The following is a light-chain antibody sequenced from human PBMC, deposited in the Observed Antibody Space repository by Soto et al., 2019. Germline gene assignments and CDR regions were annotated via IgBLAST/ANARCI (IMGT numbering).Light chain of an antibody. J-gene: IGKJ3*01. CDR3: QQLKRTPVT. CDR1: QDVSRY. Sequence: IQLTQSPSSLSASVGDRVTITCRASQDVSRYLGWYQQKAGKAPKLLIYGASTLQSGVPSRFSGFGSGTEFPLTISSLQPEDFANYRCQQLKRTPVTFGPGTTVDV. CDR2: GAS. V-gene: IGKV1-9*01.